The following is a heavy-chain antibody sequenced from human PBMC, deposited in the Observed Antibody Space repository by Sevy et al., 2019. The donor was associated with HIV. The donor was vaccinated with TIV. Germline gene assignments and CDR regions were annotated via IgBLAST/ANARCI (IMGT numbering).Heavy chain of an antibody. CDR3: AREAGGYDYDYGLDV. Sequence: SETLSLTCSVSGGTIVSSGHYWGWIRQTPGKGLEWIGSIYYTGPTYYNPSLKSRLTISIDTSKNQFSLNLGSVTAADTGLYFCAREAGGYDYDYGLDVWGQRTTVTVSS. V-gene: IGHV4-39*02. J-gene: IGHJ6*02. CDR2: IYYTGPT. D-gene: IGHD5-12*01. CDR1: GGTIVSSGHY.